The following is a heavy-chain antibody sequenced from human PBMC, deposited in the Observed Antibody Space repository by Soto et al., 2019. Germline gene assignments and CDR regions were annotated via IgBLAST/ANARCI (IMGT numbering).Heavy chain of an antibody. D-gene: IGHD5-18*01. CDR3: AKELGGYNANYYSYGMDV. V-gene: IGHV3-30*18. CDR2: ISYDGSNK. Sequence: PGGSLRLSCAASGFTFSSYGMHWVRQAPGKGLEWVAVISYDGSNKYYADSVKGRFTISRDNSKNTLYLQMNSLRAEDTAVYYCAKELGGYNANYYSYGMDVWGQGTTVTVSS. CDR1: GFTFSSYG. J-gene: IGHJ6*02.